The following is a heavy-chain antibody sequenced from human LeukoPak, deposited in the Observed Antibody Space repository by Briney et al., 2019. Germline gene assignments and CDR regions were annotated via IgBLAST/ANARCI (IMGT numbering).Heavy chain of an antibody. CDR2: ISAYNGNT. Sequence: ASVKVSCKASGYTFTSYGTSWVRQAPGQGLEWMGWISAYNGNTNYAQKLQARVTMTTDTSTSTAYMELRSLRSDDMAVYYCARLAARGGVFGSWGQGTLVTVSS. CDR3: ARLAARGGVFGS. J-gene: IGHJ5*02. CDR1: GYTFTSYG. V-gene: IGHV1-18*03. D-gene: IGHD6-6*01.